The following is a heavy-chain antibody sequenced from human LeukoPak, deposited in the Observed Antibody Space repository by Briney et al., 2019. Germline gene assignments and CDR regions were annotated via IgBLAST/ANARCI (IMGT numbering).Heavy chain of an antibody. CDR1: GGTFSSYA. D-gene: IGHD2-15*01. CDR3: ARGRVVAATSWFDP. J-gene: IGHJ5*02. CDR2: IIPIFGTA. V-gene: IGHV1-69*13. Sequence: GASVKVSCKASGGTFSSYAISWVRQAPGQGVEWMGGIIPIFGTANYAQKFQGRVTITADESTSTAYMELSSLRSEDTAVYYCARGRVVAATSWFDPWGQGTLVTVSS.